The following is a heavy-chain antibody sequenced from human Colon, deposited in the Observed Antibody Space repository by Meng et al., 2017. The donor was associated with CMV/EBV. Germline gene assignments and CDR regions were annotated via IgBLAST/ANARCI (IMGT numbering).Heavy chain of an antibody. Sequence: GGSLRLSCAASGFTFTTFWMTWVRQAPGKGLEWVANIKEDGTGQWYVDSVKGRFTISRDDAKKSVYLQMNSLRAEDTAVYYCAGQDCSSTSCSYHFYHGMDVWGQGTTVTVSS. J-gene: IGHJ6*02. V-gene: IGHV3-7*01. CDR2: IKEDGTGQ. CDR1: GFTFTTFW. D-gene: IGHD2-2*01. CDR3: AGQDCSSTSCSYHFYHGMDV.